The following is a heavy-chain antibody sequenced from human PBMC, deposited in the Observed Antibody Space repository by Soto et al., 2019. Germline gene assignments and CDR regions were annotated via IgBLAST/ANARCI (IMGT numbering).Heavy chain of an antibody. Sequence: GASVKVSCKASGYTFTSYYMHWARQAPGQGLEWMGGIIPIFGTANYAQKFQGRVTITADESTSTAYMELSSLRSEDTAVYYCARSDSGPWYQLLSWFDPWGQGTLVTVSS. CDR2: IIPIFGTA. CDR3: ARSDSGPWYQLLSWFDP. V-gene: IGHV1-69*13. D-gene: IGHD2-2*01. J-gene: IGHJ5*02. CDR1: GYTFTSYY.